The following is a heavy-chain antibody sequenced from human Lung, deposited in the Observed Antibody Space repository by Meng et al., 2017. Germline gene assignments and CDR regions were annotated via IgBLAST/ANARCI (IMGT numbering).Heavy chain of an antibody. J-gene: IGHJ4*02. CDR2: INHSGST. CDR1: GGSFSDYY. V-gene: IGHV4-34*01. D-gene: IGHD4-11*01. CDR3: ARGPTTMAHDFDY. Sequence: QGPPLEWGAGLLKPSETLSLTCVVSGGSFSDYYWSWIRQPPGKGLEWIGEINHSGSTNYNPSLESRATISVDTSQNNLSLKLSSVTAADSAVYYCARGPTTMAHDFDYWGQGTLVTVSS.